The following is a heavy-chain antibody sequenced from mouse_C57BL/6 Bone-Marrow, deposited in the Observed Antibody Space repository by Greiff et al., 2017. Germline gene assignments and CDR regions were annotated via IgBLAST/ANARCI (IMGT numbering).Heavy chain of an antibody. V-gene: IGHV10-1*01. J-gene: IGHJ1*03. Sequence: EVMLVASGGGLVQPKGSLKLSCAASGFSFNTYAMNWVRQAPGKGLEWVARIRSKSNNYATYYADSVKDRFTISRDDSESMLYLQMNNMKTEDTAMYYCVRHYDYNAYFDVWGTGTTVTVSS. CDR1: GFSFNTYA. CDR3: VRHYDYNAYFDV. CDR2: IRSKSNNYAT. D-gene: IGHD2-4*01.